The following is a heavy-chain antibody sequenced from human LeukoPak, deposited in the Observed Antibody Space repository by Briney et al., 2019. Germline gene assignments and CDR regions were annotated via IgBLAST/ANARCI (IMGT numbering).Heavy chain of an antibody. Sequence: GGSLRLSCAASGFTFSNYEMNWVRQAPGKGLEWVSYISSSGSTIYYADSVKGRFTISRDNAKNSLYLQMNSLRAEDTAVYYCARGPERDPYYMDVWGKGTTVTISS. D-gene: IGHD1-14*01. CDR3: ARGPERDPYYMDV. CDR2: ISSSGSTI. CDR1: GFTFSNYE. V-gene: IGHV3-48*03. J-gene: IGHJ6*03.